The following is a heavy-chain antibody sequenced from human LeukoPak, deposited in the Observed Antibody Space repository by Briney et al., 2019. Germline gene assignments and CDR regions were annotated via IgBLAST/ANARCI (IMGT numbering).Heavy chain of an antibody. J-gene: IGHJ4*02. CDR3: ARGPPYPGTMKVVRRQGYVY. V-gene: IGHV4-34*01. D-gene: IGHD3-22*01. Sequence: SETLSLTCAVYGGSFGGYYWSWIHQPPGKGLEWIGEINHSGSTNYNPSLKSRVTISVDTSKNQFSLKLSSVTAADTAVYYCARGPPYPGTMKVVRRQGYVYWGQGTLVTVSS. CDR2: INHSGST. CDR1: GGSFGGYY.